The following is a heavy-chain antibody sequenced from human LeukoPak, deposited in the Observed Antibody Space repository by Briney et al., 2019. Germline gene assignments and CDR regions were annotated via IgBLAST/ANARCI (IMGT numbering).Heavy chain of an antibody. J-gene: IGHJ3*02. D-gene: IGHD6-19*01. CDR2: IYSGGST. CDR1: GFTVSSNY. Sequence: GGSLRLSCAASGFTVSSNYMSWVRQAPGKGLEWVSVIYSGGSTYYADSVKGRFTISRDNSKNTLYLQMNSLRAEDTVVYYCARRSSATPDAFDIWGQGTMVTVSS. CDR3: ARRSSATPDAFDI. V-gene: IGHV3-66*04.